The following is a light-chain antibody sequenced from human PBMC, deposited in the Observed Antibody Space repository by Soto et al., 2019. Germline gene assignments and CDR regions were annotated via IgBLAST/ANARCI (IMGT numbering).Light chain of an antibody. V-gene: IGKV3-15*01. CDR1: QSVSGN. Sequence: EIVMTQSPATLSVSPGERATLSCRASQSVSGNLAWYQQKPGQAPSLLIYGASTRATGLPARFSGSGYGTEFTLTISSLQSEDFAVYYCQQYNNWLITFGQGTRLAIK. J-gene: IGKJ5*01. CDR2: GAS. CDR3: QQYNNWLIT.